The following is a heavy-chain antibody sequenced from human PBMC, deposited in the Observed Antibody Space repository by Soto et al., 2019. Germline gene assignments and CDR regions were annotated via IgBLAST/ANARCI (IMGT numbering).Heavy chain of an antibody. V-gene: IGHV3-9*01. CDR3: AKAVESYGNFDY. Sequence: EVQLVESGGGLVQPGRSLRLSCAASGFTFDDYAMHWVRQAPGKGLEWVSGISWNSGSIGYADSVKGRFTISRDNAKNSLYLQMNSLRAEDTALYYCAKAVESYGNFDYWGQGTLVTVSS. CDR2: ISWNSGSI. D-gene: IGHD5-18*01. J-gene: IGHJ4*02. CDR1: GFTFDDYA.